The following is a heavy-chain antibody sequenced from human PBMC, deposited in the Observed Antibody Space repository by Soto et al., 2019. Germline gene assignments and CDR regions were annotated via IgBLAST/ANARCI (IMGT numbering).Heavy chain of an antibody. D-gene: IGHD5-12*01. CDR1: GYTFTGYY. V-gene: IGHV1-2*02. CDR2: INPNSGGT. Sequence: GASLKVSCKSSGYTFTGYYMHWVRQAPGQGLDWMGWINPNSGGTNYAQKFQGRVTMTRDTSISTAYMELSRLRSDDTAVYYCARAPPLRGYSGYEGPYYGMDVWGQGTTVTVSS. CDR3: ARAPPLRGYSGYEGPYYGMDV. J-gene: IGHJ6*02.